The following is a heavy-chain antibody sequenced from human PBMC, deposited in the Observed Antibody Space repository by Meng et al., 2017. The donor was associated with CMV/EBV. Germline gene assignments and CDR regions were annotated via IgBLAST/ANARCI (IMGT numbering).Heavy chain of an antibody. CDR1: GGSFSGYY. V-gene: IGHV4-34*01. CDR3: ARQRSSGWLYYYYGMDV. J-gene: IGHJ6*02. CDR2: INHSGST. Sequence: SETLSLTCAVYGGSFSGYYWSWIRQPPGKGLEWIGEINHSGSTNYNPSLKSRVTISVDTSKNQFSLKLSSVTAADTAVHYCARQRSSGWLYYYYGMDVWGQGTTVTVSS. D-gene: IGHD6-19*01.